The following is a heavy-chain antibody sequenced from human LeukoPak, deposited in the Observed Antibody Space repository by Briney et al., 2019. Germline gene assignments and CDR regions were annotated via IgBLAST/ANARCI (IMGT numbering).Heavy chain of an antibody. Sequence: GGSLRLSCAASGFTFSDYYMSWIRQAPGKGLEWVSYISNSGTTIYYADSVKGRFTISRDNAKNSLYLQMSSLRAEDTAVYYCARDDEDTAMVIFSWGQGTLVTVSS. V-gene: IGHV3-11*01. CDR2: ISNSGTTI. D-gene: IGHD5-18*01. J-gene: IGHJ5*02. CDR3: ARDDEDTAMVIFS. CDR1: GFTFSDYY.